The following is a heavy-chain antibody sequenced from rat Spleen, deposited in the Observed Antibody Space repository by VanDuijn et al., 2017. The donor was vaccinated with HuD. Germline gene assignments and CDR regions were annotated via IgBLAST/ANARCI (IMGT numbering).Heavy chain of an antibody. J-gene: IGHJ4*01. CDR3: ARSVYGGYRDVMDA. Sequence: EVQLVETGGGLVQPGRSLRLSCVASGFTFGNYWMYWIRQAPGNKLEWMGYINSAGSTNYNPSLKSRISITRDTSKNQFFLQVNSVTTEDTATYYCARSVYGGYRDVMDAWGQGASVTVSS. D-gene: IGHD1-11*01. V-gene: IGHV3-3*01. CDR2: INSAGST. CDR1: GFTFGNYW.